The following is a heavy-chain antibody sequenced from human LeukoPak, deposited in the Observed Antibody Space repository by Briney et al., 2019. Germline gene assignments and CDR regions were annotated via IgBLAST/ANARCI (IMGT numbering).Heavy chain of an antibody. D-gene: IGHD3-10*01. Sequence: PSETLSLTCAVYGGSFSGYYWSWIRQPPGKGLEWIGEINHSGSTNYNPSLKSRVTISVDTSKNQFSLKLSSVTAADTAVYYCARDLGFRGVTWGMDVWGQGTTVTVSS. V-gene: IGHV4-34*01. CDR3: ARDLGFRGVTWGMDV. CDR2: INHSGST. CDR1: GGSFSGYY. J-gene: IGHJ6*02.